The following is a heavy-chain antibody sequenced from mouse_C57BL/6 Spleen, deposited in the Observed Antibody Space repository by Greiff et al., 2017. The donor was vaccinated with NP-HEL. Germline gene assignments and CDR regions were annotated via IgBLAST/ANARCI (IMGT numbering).Heavy chain of an antibody. Sequence: QVQLQQSGAELARPGASVKLSCKASGYTFTSYGISWVKQRTGQGLEWIGEIYPRSGNTYYNEKFKGKATLTADKSSSTAYMELRSLTSEDSAVYFCARDDYDEKGYYAMDYWGQGTSVTVSS. J-gene: IGHJ4*01. CDR3: ARDDYDEKGYYAMDY. CDR2: IYPRSGNT. V-gene: IGHV1-81*01. D-gene: IGHD2-4*01. CDR1: GYTFTSYG.